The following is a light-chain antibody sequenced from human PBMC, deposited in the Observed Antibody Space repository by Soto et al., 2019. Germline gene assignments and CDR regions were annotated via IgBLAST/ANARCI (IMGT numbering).Light chain of an antibody. CDR1: QSLSSSY. Sequence: EIVLTQSPGTLPLSPGERATLSCRASQSLSSSYLAWYQQKPGQAPRLLIFDASSRATGIPDRFSGSGSGTDFTLTISRLEPEDFAVYYCQQYGRSQGTFGQGTKVDIK. V-gene: IGKV3-20*01. CDR2: DAS. CDR3: QQYGRSQGT. J-gene: IGKJ1*01.